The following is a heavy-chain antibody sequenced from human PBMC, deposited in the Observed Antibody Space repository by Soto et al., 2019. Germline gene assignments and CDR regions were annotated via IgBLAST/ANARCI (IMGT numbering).Heavy chain of an antibody. V-gene: IGHV3-23*01. CDR2: MSDNG. Sequence: EVQLLESGGGFVQPGGSLRLSCKASGFMFNYYVMSWVRQAPGKGLKWVSPMSDNGDSVKGRFTISRDNSKNTLYLQMTSLRAEDTAVYYCAKSLYYYDRNREGAFDAWGHGTEVIVSS. J-gene: IGHJ3*01. D-gene: IGHD3-22*01. CDR3: AKSLYYYDRNREGAFDA. CDR1: GFMFNYYV.